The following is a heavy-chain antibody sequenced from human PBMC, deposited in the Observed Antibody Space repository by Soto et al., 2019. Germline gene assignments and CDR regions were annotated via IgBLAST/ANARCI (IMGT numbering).Heavy chain of an antibody. Sequence: SQTLSLTCAISGDSVSSNSAAWNWIRQSPSRGLEWLGRTYYRSKWYNDYAVSVKSRITINPDTSKNQFSLQLNSVTPEDTAVYYCARNGIQLWPPYYYYGMDVWGQGTTVTVSS. V-gene: IGHV6-1*01. CDR3: ARNGIQLWPPYYYYGMDV. J-gene: IGHJ6*02. D-gene: IGHD5-18*01. CDR2: TYYRSKWYN. CDR1: GDSVSSNSAA.